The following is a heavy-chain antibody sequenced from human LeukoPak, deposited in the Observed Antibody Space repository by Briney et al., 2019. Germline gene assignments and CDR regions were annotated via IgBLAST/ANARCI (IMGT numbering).Heavy chain of an antibody. CDR3: ARRNYDFWSATYYFDY. V-gene: IGHV3-11*04. Sequence: PGGSLRLSCAASGFTFSDYYMSWIRQAPGKGLEWVSYISSSGSTIYYADSVKGRFTISRDNAKNSLYLQMNSLRAEDTDVYYCARRNYDFWSATYYFDYWGQGTLVTVSS. CDR1: GFTFSDYY. J-gene: IGHJ4*02. D-gene: IGHD3-3*01. CDR2: ISSSGSTI.